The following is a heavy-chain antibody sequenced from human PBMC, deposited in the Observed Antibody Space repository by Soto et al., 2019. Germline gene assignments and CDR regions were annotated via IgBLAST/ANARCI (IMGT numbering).Heavy chain of an antibody. D-gene: IGHD3-10*01. CDR3: ASLWFGELAFNH. J-gene: IGHJ5*02. CDR2: IFYSGST. V-gene: IGHV4-39*01. CDR1: GGSISSSSYY. Sequence: SETLSLTCTVSGGSISSSSYYWGWIRQPPGKGLEWIGNIFYSGSTYYNPSLRSRVTISVDTSKNQFSLKLSSVTAADTAVYYCASLWFGELAFNHWGRGTLVTVSS.